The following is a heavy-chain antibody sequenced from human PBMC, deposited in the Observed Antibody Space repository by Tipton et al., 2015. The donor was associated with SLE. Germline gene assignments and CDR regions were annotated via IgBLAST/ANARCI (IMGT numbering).Heavy chain of an antibody. Sequence: TLSLTCTVSGDSITDSGYSWNWVRQHPGAGLEWIGYIHYSGKTYYNPSLKSRITISVDTSKNQFSLKLSSVTAADTAVYYCARDLGAHLYGDYRAWYFDLWGRGTLVTVSS. V-gene: IGHV4-31*03. D-gene: IGHD4-17*01. CDR1: GDSITDSGYS. CDR3: ARDLGAHLYGDYRAWYFDL. CDR2: IHYSGKT. J-gene: IGHJ2*01.